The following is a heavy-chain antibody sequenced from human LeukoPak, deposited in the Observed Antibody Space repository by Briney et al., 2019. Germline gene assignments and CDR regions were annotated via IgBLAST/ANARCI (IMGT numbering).Heavy chain of an antibody. J-gene: IGHJ4*02. D-gene: IGHD6-13*01. CDR2: INPNSGGT. CDR3: ARPGRYSSSWYDY. V-gene: IGHV1-2*02. CDR1: GYTFTGYY. Sequence: ASVKVSCKASGYTFTGYYMHWVRQAPGQGLEWMGWINPNSGGTNYAQKFQGRVTMTRDRSTITVYMELSSLRSEDTAVYYCARPGRYSSSWYDYWGQGTLVTVSS.